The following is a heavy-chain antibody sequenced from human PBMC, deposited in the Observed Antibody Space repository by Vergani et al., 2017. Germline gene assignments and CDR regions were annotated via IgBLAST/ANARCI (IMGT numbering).Heavy chain of an antibody. D-gene: IGHD3-22*01. CDR1: GFIFSHYW. CDR2: INQDGSEK. CDR3: ARINYYGSSGYSLTRWHNWFDP. V-gene: IGHV3-7*01. Sequence: EVQLVESGGGLVQPGGSLRLSCAASGFIFSHYWMSWVRQAPGKGLEWVANINQDGSEKYYVDSVKGRFTISRDNAKNSLYLQMNSLRADDTALYYCARINYYGSSGYSLTRWHNWFDPWGQGTLITVSS. J-gene: IGHJ5*02.